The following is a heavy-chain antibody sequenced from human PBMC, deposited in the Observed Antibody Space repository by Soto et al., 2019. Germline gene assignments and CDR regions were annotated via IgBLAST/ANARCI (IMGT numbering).Heavy chain of an antibody. D-gene: IGHD5-12*01. Sequence: GGALTLSGEASGCPFRSYSMKCVRQAPGKGLEWVSSISSSSSYIYYADSVKGRFTISRDNSKNTLYLQMNSLTAEDTAVYFCAKSRDGYNFYFYYGMDVWGQGNAVTVSS. CDR3: AKSRDGYNFYFYYGMDV. V-gene: IGHV3-21*01. CDR2: ISSSSSYI. CDR1: GCPFRSYS. J-gene: IGHJ6*02.